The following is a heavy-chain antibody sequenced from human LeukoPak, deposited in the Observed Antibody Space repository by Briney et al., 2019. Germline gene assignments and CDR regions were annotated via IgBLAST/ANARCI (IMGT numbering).Heavy chain of an antibody. CDR1: GFTFSTYG. CDR2: VKSDGSNP. CDR3: ARDIVSGSGSLDY. Sequence: PGGSLRLSCVASGFTFSTYGMSWVRQAPGKGLVWVSRVKSDGSNPSYADSVKGRFTISRDNAENMLYLQMNTLGAEDTAVYYCARDIVSGSGSLDYWGQGALVTVSS. D-gene: IGHD3-10*01. J-gene: IGHJ4*02. V-gene: IGHV3-74*01.